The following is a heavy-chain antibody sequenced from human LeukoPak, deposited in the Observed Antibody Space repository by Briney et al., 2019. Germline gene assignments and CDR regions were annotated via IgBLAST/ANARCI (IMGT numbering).Heavy chain of an antibody. D-gene: IGHD4-17*01. V-gene: IGHV3-7*01. CDR1: GFTFSSYA. CDR3: ARGGDYGDYRNYYYYGMDV. J-gene: IGHJ6*02. CDR2: IKQDGSEK. Sequence: GGSLRLSCAASGFTFSSYAMSWVRQAPGKGLEWVANIKQDGSEKYYVDSVKGRFTISRDNAKNSLYLQMNSLRVEDTAVYYCARGGDYGDYRNYYYYGMDVWGQGTTVTVSS.